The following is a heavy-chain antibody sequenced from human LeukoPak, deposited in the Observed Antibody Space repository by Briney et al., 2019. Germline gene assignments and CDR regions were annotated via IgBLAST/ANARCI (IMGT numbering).Heavy chain of an antibody. D-gene: IGHD4-17*01. CDR3: ARVPKPTVFDI. CDR2: IYYSGST. V-gene: IGHV4-59*01. J-gene: IGHJ3*02. Sequence: SETLSLTCAVYGGSFRGYYCSWIRQPPGKGLEWIGYIYYSGSTNYNPSLKSRVTISVDTSKNQLSLKLSSVTAADTAVYYCARVPKPTVFDIWGQGTMVTVSS. CDR1: GGSFRGYY.